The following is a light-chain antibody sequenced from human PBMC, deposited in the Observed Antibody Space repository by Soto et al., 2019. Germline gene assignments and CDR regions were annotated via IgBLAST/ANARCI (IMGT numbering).Light chain of an antibody. J-gene: IGKJ1*01. V-gene: IGKV1-5*03. Sequence: DIQITHSPSTLSPASGAVVTVTFRAIQSLSNWSSWYQQKAGKANKLLIHKASTLESWVPSRFSGSGSRKEFTLTISLQQPDYFATYYCQQYNSFWTFGQGTKVDIK. CDR2: KAS. CDR1: QSLSNW. CDR3: QQYNSFWT.